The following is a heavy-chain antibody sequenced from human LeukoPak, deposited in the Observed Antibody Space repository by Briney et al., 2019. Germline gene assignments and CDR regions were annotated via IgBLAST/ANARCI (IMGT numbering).Heavy chain of an antibody. J-gene: IGHJ3*02. CDR1: GFTFNSYA. Sequence: PGGSLRLSCAASGFTFNSYAMTWVRQAPGKGPEWVSLISDSGGRIYYADSVKGRFTISRDNSKNTLYLQMNSLRAEDTAVYYCAKVLIWTYGSGNYYKGAFDIWGQGTMVTVSS. CDR2: ISDSGGRI. V-gene: IGHV3-23*01. CDR3: AKVLIWTYGSGNYYKGAFDI. D-gene: IGHD3-10*01.